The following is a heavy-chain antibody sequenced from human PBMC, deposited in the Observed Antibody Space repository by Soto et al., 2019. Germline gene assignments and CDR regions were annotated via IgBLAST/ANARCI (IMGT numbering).Heavy chain of an antibody. CDR2: IMSVFGSA. CDR3: AASRGFYDAMSV. J-gene: IGHJ6*02. CDR1: GGSFRTYA. D-gene: IGHD3-16*01. V-gene: IGHV1-69*01. Sequence: QVQLGQSGAEVKKPGSSVKVSCKSSGGSFRTYAISWVRQAPGQGPEWMGAIMSVFGSATYAQRFQGRVTITEDESTSTSYMELSGLTSGDSAVYYCAASRGFYDAMSVWGQGPTVTVSS.